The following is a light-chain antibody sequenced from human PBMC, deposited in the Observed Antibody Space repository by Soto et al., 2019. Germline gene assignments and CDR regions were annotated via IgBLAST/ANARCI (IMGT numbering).Light chain of an antibody. V-gene: IGLV2-23*02. CDR2: EVS. Sequence: QSVLTQPASVSGSPGPSITISCTGTSSDVGSYKLVSWYQQHPGKAPKLMISEVSKRPSGISDRFSGSTSGSTASLTISGLQAEDEADYYCCSYAGTSTHTVFGGGTKLTVL. J-gene: IGLJ7*01. CDR1: SSDVGSYKL. CDR3: CSYAGTSTHTV.